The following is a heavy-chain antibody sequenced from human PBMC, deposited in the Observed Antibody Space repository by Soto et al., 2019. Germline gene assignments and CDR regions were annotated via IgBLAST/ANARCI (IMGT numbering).Heavy chain of an antibody. Sequence: SGPTLVNPTQPLTLPCTFSWFSLSTSGVGVGWLRQPPGKALEWLALIYWNDDKRYSPSLKSRLTITKDTSKTQVVRTMTNMYPVDTATYYCAHRPSGWYLFDYWGQGTLVTVSS. CDR1: WFSLSTSGVG. CDR3: AHRPSGWYLFDY. CDR2: IYWNDDK. D-gene: IGHD6-19*01. V-gene: IGHV2-5*01. J-gene: IGHJ4*02.